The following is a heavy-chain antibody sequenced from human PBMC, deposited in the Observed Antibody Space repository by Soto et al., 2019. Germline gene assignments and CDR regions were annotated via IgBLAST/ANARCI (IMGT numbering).Heavy chain of an antibody. CDR1: GFTFSSYD. Sequence: EVQLVESGGGLVQPGGSLRLSCAASGFTFSSYDMHWVRQATGKGLEWVSAIGTAGDPYYPGSVKGRFTISRENAKNSLYLQKNRLRAGDTAVYYCARGGEGMRYWYFDLWGRGTLVTVSS. CDR3: ARGGEGMRYWYFDL. V-gene: IGHV3-13*05. J-gene: IGHJ2*01. CDR2: IGTAGDP. D-gene: IGHD3-16*01.